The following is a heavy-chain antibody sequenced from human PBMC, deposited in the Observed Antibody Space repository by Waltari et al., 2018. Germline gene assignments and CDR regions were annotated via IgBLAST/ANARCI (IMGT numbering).Heavy chain of an antibody. CDR1: GGTFSSYA. CDR2: IIPIFGTA. V-gene: IGHV1-69*01. D-gene: IGHD4-17*01. J-gene: IGHJ3*02. Sequence: QVQLVQSGAEVKKPGSSVKVSCKASGGTFSSYAISWVRQAPGQGLEWMGGIIPIFGTANYAQKFQGRVTITADESTSTAYMELSSLRSEDTAVYYCARDLSSTYGGNSPVGDAFDIWGQGTMVTVSS. CDR3: ARDLSSTYGGNSPVGDAFDI.